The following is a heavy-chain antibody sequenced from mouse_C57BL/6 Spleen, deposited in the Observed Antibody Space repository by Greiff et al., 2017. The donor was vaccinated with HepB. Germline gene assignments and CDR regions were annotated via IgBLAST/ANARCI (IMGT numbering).Heavy chain of an antibody. CDR1: GYTFTSYW. CDR2: INPSSGYT. D-gene: IGHD1-1*01. J-gene: IGHJ2*01. V-gene: IGHV1-7*01. CDR3: ARQPIPTYYYGSSLYYFDY. Sequence: QVQLQQSGAELAKPGASVKLSCKASGYTFTSYWMHWVKQRPGQGLEWIGYINPSSGYTKYNQKFKDKATLTADKSSSTAYMQLSSLTYEDSAVDYCARQPIPTYYYGSSLYYFDYWGQGTTLTVSS.